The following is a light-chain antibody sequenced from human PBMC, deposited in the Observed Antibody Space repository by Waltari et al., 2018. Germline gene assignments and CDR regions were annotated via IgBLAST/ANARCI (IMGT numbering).Light chain of an antibody. V-gene: IGKV3-15*01. CDR1: QSVSSR. CDR3: QQYSNWPLT. Sequence: EIVLTQSPATLSLSPGERATLSCRASQSVSSRLAWYQQKPGQAPRLLIYGASSRATSIPDRFSGSGSGTDFTLTISSLEPEDFAVYYCQQYSNWPLTFGGGTKVEIK. CDR2: GAS. J-gene: IGKJ4*01.